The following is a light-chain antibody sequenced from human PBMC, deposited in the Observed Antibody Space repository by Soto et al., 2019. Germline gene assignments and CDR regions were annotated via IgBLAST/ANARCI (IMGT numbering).Light chain of an antibody. CDR3: QQYGSSPRT. V-gene: IGKV1-39*01. Sequence: DIHMAQSPPSLSASVGDRVTITCRASHNIVTYLNWYQQKAGKAPSLLIYEASHLQSGVPFRFFGSGSGTDFTLTIDNLQHEDFEVYYCQQYGSSPRTFGQGTKVDIK. CDR1: HNIVTY. J-gene: IGKJ1*01. CDR2: EAS.